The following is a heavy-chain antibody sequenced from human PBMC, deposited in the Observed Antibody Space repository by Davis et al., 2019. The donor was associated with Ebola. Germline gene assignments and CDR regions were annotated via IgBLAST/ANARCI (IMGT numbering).Heavy chain of an antibody. CDR3: AKDGYSDY. CDR1: GFTFSSYA. V-gene: IGHV3-23*01. CDR2: IRGGGCST. J-gene: IGHJ4*02. Sequence: GESLKISCAASGFTFSSYAVSWVRQAPGKGLELVSGIRGGGCSTYSADSVKGRFTISRDNSKNTLYLQMNSLRVDDTAIYYCAKDGYSDYWGRGTLVTVSS.